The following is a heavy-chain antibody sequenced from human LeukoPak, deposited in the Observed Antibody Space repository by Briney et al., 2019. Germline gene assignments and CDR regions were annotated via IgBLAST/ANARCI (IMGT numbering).Heavy chain of an antibody. CDR3: AREGALGYGHYTYDY. CDR2: INSDGRNI. J-gene: IGHJ4*02. V-gene: IGHV3-74*01. D-gene: IGHD4-17*01. Sequence: GGSLRLSCAASGFTFSDYWMHWVRQAPGRGLVWVSRINSDGRNIRYADSVKGRFTISRDNAKNTLYLQMNSLTPEDTAVYYCAREGALGYGHYTYDYWGQGTLVTVSS. CDR1: GFTFSDYW.